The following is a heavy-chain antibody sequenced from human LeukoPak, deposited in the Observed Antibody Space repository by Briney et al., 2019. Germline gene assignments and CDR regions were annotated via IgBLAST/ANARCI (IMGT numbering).Heavy chain of an antibody. D-gene: IGHD6-19*01. CDR1: CGSITSGTYY. V-gene: IGHV4-39*01. Sequence: SETLSLTCTVSCGSITSGTYYWDWVRQPPGKGLEWIGSIFHSGTTYYNPSLKSRVTMSVDTSRNQFSLKLGSVTAADTAVYYCARQSTKYSSGWLFDYWGQGNLVAVSS. CDR2: IFHSGTT. J-gene: IGHJ4*02. CDR3: ARQSTKYSSGWLFDY.